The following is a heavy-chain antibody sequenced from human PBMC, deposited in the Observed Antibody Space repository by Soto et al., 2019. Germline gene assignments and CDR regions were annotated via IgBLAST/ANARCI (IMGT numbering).Heavy chain of an antibody. V-gene: IGHV3-74*01. CDR2: INSDGSST. J-gene: IGHJ4*02. Sequence: EVQLVESGGGLVQPGGSLRLSCAASGLTFSSYWMHWVRQAPGKGLVWVSRINSDGSSTSYAESVKGRFTISRDNAKRTLYLQMNSLRAEETAVYYCALSHTVTTDYWFQGTLVTVSS. D-gene: IGHD4-17*01. CDR3: ALSHTVTTDY. CDR1: GLTFSSYW.